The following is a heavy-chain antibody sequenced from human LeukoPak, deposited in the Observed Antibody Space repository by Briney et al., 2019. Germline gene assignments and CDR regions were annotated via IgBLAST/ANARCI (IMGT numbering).Heavy chain of an antibody. J-gene: IGHJ4*02. D-gene: IGHD3-22*01. CDR2: IYYSGST. CDR1: GGSISSYY. V-gene: IGHV4-59*01. CDR3: ASSYYDSSGPNY. Sequence: PETLSLTCTVSGGSISSYYWSWIRQPPGKGLEWIGYIYYSGSTNYNPSLKSRVTISVDTSKNQFSLKLSSVTAADTAVYYCASSYYDSSGPNYWGQGTLVTVYS.